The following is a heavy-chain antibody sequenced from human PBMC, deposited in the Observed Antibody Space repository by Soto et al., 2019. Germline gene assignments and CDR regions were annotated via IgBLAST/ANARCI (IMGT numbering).Heavy chain of an antibody. J-gene: IGHJ6*02. D-gene: IGHD3-3*01. CDR3: AREFWSGSYTDYYGMDV. CDR1: GFSFSDYY. Sequence: GGSLRLSCAASGFSFSDYYMSWIRQAPGKGLEWVSYISSSSSYTHYADSVAGRFTISRDNAKKSLYLQMNSLGADDTAVYYCAREFWSGSYTDYYGMDVWGQGTTVTVSS. CDR2: ISSSSSYT. V-gene: IGHV3-11*06.